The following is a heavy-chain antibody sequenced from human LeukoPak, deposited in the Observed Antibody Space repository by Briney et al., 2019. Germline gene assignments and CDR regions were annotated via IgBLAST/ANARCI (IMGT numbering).Heavy chain of an antibody. D-gene: IGHD6-13*01. V-gene: IGHV1-18*01. CDR2: ISAYNGNT. J-gene: IGHJ3*02. CDR1: GYTFTSYG. CDR3: ARDHSSSWSDDAFDI. Sequence: ASVKVSCKASGYTFTSYGISWVRQAPGQGLEWMGWISAYNGNTNYAQKLQGRVTMTTDTSTSTAYMELRSLRSDDTAVYYCARDHSSSWSDDAFDIWGQGTMVTVSS.